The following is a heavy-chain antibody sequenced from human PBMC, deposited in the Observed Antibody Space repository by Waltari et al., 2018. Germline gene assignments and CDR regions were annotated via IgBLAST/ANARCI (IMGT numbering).Heavy chain of an antibody. D-gene: IGHD4-4*01. V-gene: IGHV4-39*07. CDR3: ASMTLALTTGGMDV. CDR1: GGSISSSSYY. CDR2: IYHSGST. Sequence: QLQLQESGPGLVKPSETLSLTCTVSGGSISSSSYYWGWIRQPPGKGLEWIGSIYHSGSTYYNPSLKSRVTISVDTSKNQFSLKLSSVTAADTAVYYCASMTLALTTGGMDVWGQGTTVTVSS. J-gene: IGHJ6*02.